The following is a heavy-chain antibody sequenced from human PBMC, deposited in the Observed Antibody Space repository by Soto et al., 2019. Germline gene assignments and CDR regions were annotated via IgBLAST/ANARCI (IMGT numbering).Heavy chain of an antibody. J-gene: IGHJ5*01. CDR2: IYHTGNT. CDR3: ARDEYQLLSSVSWFDS. D-gene: IGHD2-2*01. CDR1: GGSISDDSY. V-gene: IGHV4-30-4*01. Sequence: SETLSLTCTVSGGSISDDSYWSCIRQTPGKGLEWIGYIYHTGNTYYNPSLRSRVSISVDKSKSQFSLKLISVTAADTAVYFCARDEYQLLSSVSWFDSWGQGTLVTVYS.